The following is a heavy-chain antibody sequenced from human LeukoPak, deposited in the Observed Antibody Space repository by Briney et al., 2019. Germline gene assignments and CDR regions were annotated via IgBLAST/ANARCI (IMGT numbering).Heavy chain of an antibody. CDR1: GYTFTGYY. D-gene: IGHD4-23*01. CDR3: AGVMTTVVSFDY. V-gene: IGHV1-2*02. J-gene: IGHJ4*02. Sequence: ASVKVSCKASGYTFTGYYMHWVRQAPGQGLEWMGWINPNSGGTNYAQKFQGRVTMTRDTSISTAYMELSRLRSDDTAVYYCAGVMTTVVSFDYWGQGTLVTVSS. CDR2: INPNSGGT.